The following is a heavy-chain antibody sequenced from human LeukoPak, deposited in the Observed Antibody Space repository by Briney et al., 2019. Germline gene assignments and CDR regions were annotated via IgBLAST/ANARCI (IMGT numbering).Heavy chain of an antibody. V-gene: IGHV1-2*06. CDR1: GYTFTGYY. CDR3: ARGGSRDSYYDFWSGYSDLVR. Sequence: ASVKVSCKASGYTFTGYYMHWVRQAPGQGLVWMGRINPNSGGTNYAQKFQGRVTMTRDTSISTADLELSRLRSDGPAVYYCARGGSRDSYYDFWSGYSDLVRWGRGTLVTVSS. CDR2: INPNSGGT. D-gene: IGHD3-3*01. J-gene: IGHJ4*02.